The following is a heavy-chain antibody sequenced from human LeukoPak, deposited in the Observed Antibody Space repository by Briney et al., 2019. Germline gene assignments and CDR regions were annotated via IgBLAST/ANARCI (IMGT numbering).Heavy chain of an antibody. Sequence: GGYLRRYCAASGFTCDDYGMSWVRQVPGKGLEWVSGTNWNGGSTGYADSVKGRFTISRDNAKRSLYLQMNSLRAEDTALYHCARVSSGGSFYYFDYWGQGTLVTVSS. CDR1: GFTCDDYG. D-gene: IGHD6-19*01. CDR2: TNWNGGST. V-gene: IGHV3-20*01. CDR3: ARVSSGGSFYYFDY. J-gene: IGHJ4*02.